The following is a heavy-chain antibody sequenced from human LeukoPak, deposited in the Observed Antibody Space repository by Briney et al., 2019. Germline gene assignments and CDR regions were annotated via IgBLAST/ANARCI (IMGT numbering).Heavy chain of an antibody. CDR2: IYSGGST. CDR1: GFTVSSNY. V-gene: IGHV3-53*01. D-gene: IGHD6-13*01. CDR3: ASVAAAGNFDY. J-gene: IGHJ4*02. Sequence: GGCLRLSCAASGFTVSSNYMSWVRQAPGKGLEWVPVIYSGGSTYYADSVKGRFTISRDNSKNTLYLQMNSLRAEDTAVYYCASVAAAGNFDYWGQGTLVTVSS.